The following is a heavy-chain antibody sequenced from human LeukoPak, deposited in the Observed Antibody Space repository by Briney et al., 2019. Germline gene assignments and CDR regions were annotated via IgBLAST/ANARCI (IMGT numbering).Heavy chain of an antibody. J-gene: IGHJ3*01. CDR3: ARDPNGDYVGAFDF. V-gene: IGHV3-23*01. CDR2: ITAGGDGT. CDR1: GFTFNKYA. D-gene: IGHD4-17*01. Sequence: PGGSLRLSCTASGFTFNKYAMMWVRQAPGKGLELVSTITAGGDGTYYADSVTGRFTISRDNSKKTLFLQMNSLRADDTAVYYCARDPNGDYVGAFDFWGQGTMVSVSS.